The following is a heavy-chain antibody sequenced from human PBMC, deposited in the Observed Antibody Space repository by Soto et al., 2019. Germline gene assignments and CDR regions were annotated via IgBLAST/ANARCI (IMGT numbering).Heavy chain of an antibody. CDR1: GGSISSSSYY. V-gene: IGHV4-39*01. J-gene: IGHJ4*02. Sequence: ASETLSLTCTVSGGSISSSSYYWGWIRQPPGKGLEWIGSIYYSGSTYYNPSLKSRVTISVDTSKNQFSLKLSSVTAADTAVYYCARGSGYCSSTSCLFDYWGQGTLVTSPQ. CDR3: ARGSGYCSSTSCLFDY. D-gene: IGHD2-2*01. CDR2: IYYSGST.